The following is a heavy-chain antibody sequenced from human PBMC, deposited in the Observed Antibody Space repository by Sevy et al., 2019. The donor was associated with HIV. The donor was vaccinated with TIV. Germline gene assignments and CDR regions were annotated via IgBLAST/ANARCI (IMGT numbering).Heavy chain of an antibody. CDR3: ARGGDLNDGCAKGDFDY. J-gene: IGHJ4*02. D-gene: IGHD2-21*02. CDR1: GFTFSNYG. V-gene: IGHV3-33*01. CDR2: IRNDGSNK. Sequence: GGSLRLSCAASGFTFSNYGMHWVRQAPGKGLEWVADIRNDGSNKYYADSVKGRFSISRDNAKNTLYLQMNSLRVEDTAVDVCARGGDLNDGCAKGDFDYWGQGTLVTVSS.